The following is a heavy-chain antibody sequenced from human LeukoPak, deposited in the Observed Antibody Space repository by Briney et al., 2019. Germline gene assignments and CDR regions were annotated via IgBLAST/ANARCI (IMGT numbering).Heavy chain of an antibody. D-gene: IGHD6-6*01. CDR2: INPNSGGT. CDR1: GYTLTGYY. CDR3: ARELRRSYSSSDFDY. Sequence: ASVKVSCKASGYTLTGYYMHWVRQAPGQGLEWMGWINPNSGGTNYAQKFQGRVTVTRDTSISTAYMELSRLRSDDTAVYYCARELRRSYSSSDFDYWGQGTLVTVSS. V-gene: IGHV1-2*02. J-gene: IGHJ4*02.